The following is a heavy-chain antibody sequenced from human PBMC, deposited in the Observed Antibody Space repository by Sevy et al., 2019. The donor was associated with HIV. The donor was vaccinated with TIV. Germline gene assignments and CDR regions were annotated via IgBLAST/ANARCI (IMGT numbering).Heavy chain of an antibody. Sequence: GGSLRLSCAASGFTFDDYAMHWVRQAPGKGLEWVSLISWDGGSTYYANSVKGRFTISRDNSKNSLYLQMNSLRAEDTALYYCAKASGSGNIGAFDIWGQGTMVTVSS. J-gene: IGHJ3*02. CDR1: GFTFDDYA. D-gene: IGHD3-10*01. CDR3: AKASGSGNIGAFDI. CDR2: ISWDGGST. V-gene: IGHV3-43D*04.